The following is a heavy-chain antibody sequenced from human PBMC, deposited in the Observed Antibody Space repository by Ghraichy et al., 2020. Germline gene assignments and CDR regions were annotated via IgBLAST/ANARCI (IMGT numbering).Heavy chain of an antibody. D-gene: IGHD1-20*01. J-gene: IGHJ3*02. V-gene: IGHV3-33*01. Sequence: GSLRLSCAASGFTFSSYGMHWVRQAPGKGLEWVALIWNDGSNKFYADSVKGRFTISRDNSKNTLYLQMSSLRAEDTALFYCARDYSLTGSGDAFDIWGQGTMVTVSS. CDR3: ARDYSLTGSGDAFDI. CDR1: GFTFSSYG. CDR2: IWNDGSNK.